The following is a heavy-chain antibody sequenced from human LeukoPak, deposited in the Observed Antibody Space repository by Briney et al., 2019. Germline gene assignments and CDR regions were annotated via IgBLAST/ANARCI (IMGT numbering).Heavy chain of an antibody. Sequence: ASVKVSCKASGYTFTSYAMHWVRQAPGQRLEWMGWINAGNGNTKYSQKFQGRVTITRDTSASTAYMELSSLRSEDTAVYYCARGRLRYFDWLPDYWGQGTLVTVSS. CDR3: ARGRLRYFDWLPDY. D-gene: IGHD3-9*01. V-gene: IGHV1-3*01. J-gene: IGHJ4*02. CDR1: GYTFTSYA. CDR2: INAGNGNT.